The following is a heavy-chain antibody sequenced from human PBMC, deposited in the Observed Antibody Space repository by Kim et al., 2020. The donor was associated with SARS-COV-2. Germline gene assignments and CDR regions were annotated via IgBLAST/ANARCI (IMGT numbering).Heavy chain of an antibody. CDR1: GFTFSSYG. J-gene: IGHJ4*02. V-gene: IGHV3-33*05. CDR2: ISYDGSNK. CDR3: ARDLAAAGRTLDY. Sequence: GGSLRLSCAASGFTFSSYGMHWVRQAPGKGLEWVAVISYDGSNKYYADSVKGRFTISRDNSKNTLYLQMNSLRAEDTAVYYCARDLAAAGRTLDYWGQGTLVTVSS. D-gene: IGHD6-13*01.